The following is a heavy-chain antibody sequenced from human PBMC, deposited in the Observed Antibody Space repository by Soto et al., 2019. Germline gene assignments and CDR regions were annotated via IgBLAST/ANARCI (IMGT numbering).Heavy chain of an antibody. D-gene: IGHD2-21*01. V-gene: IGHV4-34*04. CDR2: INHRGTT. Sequence: QVQLQQWGTGLLKPSETLSLHCAVYGESLRGYYWSWIRQTPAMGLEWIGEINHRGTTNHDSSLKRRAIIAIDTSKNQVSLRLNYVTAADTAGYYCARGYPRSILSTSLTTSSWFDSWGQGTLVTVSS. CDR1: GESLRGYY. J-gene: IGHJ5*01. CDR3: ARGYPRSILSTSLTTSSWFDS.